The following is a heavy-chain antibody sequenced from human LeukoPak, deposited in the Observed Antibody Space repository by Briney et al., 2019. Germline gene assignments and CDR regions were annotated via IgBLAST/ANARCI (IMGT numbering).Heavy chain of an antibody. CDR3: ARGKVVAAFDY. Sequence: SETLSLTCAVYGGSFSGYYWSWIRQPPGKGLEWVGEINHSGSTNYNPSLKSRVTISVDTSKNQFSLKLSSVTAADTAVYYCARGKVVAAFDYWGQGTLVTVSS. D-gene: IGHD2-15*01. CDR2: INHSGST. V-gene: IGHV4-34*01. CDR1: GGSFSGYY. J-gene: IGHJ4*02.